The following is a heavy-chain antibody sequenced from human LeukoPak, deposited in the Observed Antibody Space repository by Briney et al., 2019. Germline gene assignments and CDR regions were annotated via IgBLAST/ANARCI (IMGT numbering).Heavy chain of an antibody. J-gene: IGHJ4*02. CDR2: ISYDGRNK. D-gene: IGHD4-17*01. V-gene: IGHV3-30*07. CDR3: AKDWGSDYGDYDY. Sequence: GGSLRLSCAASGFTFSSYAMHWVRQAPGKGLEWVAVISYDGRNKYYADSVKGRFSISRDNSKNTLYLQMNSLRAEDTAVYYCAKDWGSDYGDYDYWGQGTLVTVSS. CDR1: GFTFSSYA.